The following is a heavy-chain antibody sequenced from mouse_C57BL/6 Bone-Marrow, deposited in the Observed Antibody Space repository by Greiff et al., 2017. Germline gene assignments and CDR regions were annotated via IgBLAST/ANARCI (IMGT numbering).Heavy chain of an antibody. CDR2: IDPENGDT. CDR3: TSYYYGSSSPFAY. V-gene: IGHV14-4*01. J-gene: IGHJ3*01. D-gene: IGHD1-1*01. CDR1: GFNIKDDY. Sequence: EVQLQQSGAELVRPGASVKLSCTASGFNIKDDYMHWVKQRPEQGLEWIGWIDPENGDTAYASKFQGKATITADTSSNTAYLQLSSLTSEDTAVYYCTSYYYGSSSPFAYWGQGTLVTVSA.